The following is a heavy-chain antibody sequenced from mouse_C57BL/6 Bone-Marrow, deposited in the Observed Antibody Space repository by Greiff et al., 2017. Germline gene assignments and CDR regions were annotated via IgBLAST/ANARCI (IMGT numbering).Heavy chain of an antibody. CDR2: ISDGGSYT. D-gene: IGHD1-1*01. CDR3: ARLLLGLDY. Sequence: EVQGVESGGGLVKPGGSLKLSCAASGFTFSSYAMSWVRQTPEKRLEWVATISDGGSYTYYTDNVKGRFTISRDNAKNNLYLQMSHLKSEDTAMYYCARLLLGLDYWGQGTTLTVSS. V-gene: IGHV5-4*01. CDR1: GFTFSSYA. J-gene: IGHJ2*01.